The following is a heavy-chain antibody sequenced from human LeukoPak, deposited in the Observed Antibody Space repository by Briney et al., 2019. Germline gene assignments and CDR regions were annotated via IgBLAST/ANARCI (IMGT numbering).Heavy chain of an antibody. CDR1: GYTFTSYD. D-gene: IGHD2-2*01. V-gene: IGHV1-8*01. J-gene: IGHJ5*02. CDR3: ARLGGDGYCSSTSCFGINWFDP. Sequence: ASVKVSCKASGYTFTSYDINWVRQATGQRLEWMGWMNPNSGNTGYAQKFQGRGTMTRNTSISTAYMELSSLRSEDTAVYYCARLGGDGYCSSTSCFGINWFDPWGQGTLVTVSS. CDR2: MNPNSGNT.